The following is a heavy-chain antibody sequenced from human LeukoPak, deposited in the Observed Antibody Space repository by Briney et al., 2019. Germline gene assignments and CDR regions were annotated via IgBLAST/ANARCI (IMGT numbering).Heavy chain of an antibody. CDR2: INHSGST. CDR1: GGSFSGYY. V-gene: IGHV4-34*01. Sequence: SETLSLTCAVYGGSFSGYYWSWIRQPPGKGLEWIGEINHSGSTNYNPPLKSRVTISVDTSKSQFSLKLSSVTAADTAVYYCARKLTGYKSFPNNWFDPWGQGTLVTVSS. J-gene: IGHJ5*02. D-gene: IGHD3-9*01. CDR3: ARKLTGYKSFPNNWFDP.